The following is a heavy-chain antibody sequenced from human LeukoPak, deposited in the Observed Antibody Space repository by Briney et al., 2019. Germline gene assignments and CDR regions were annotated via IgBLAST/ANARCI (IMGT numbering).Heavy chain of an antibody. Sequence: GGSLRLSCAASGFTFSSYWMHWVRQAPGKGLVWVSRINSDGSSISYADSVKGRFTISRDTANNTLYLQMNSLRAEDTAVYYCARGMGAYSSSSFDYWGQGTLVTVSS. CDR3: ARGMGAYSSSSFDY. CDR2: INSDGSSI. J-gene: IGHJ4*02. V-gene: IGHV3-74*01. CDR1: GFTFSSYW. D-gene: IGHD6-6*01.